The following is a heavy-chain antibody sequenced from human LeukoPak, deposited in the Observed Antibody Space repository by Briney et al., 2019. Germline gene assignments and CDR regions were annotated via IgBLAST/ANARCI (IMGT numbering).Heavy chain of an antibody. V-gene: IGHV3-11*01. CDR3: AKESLEGGSLDY. CDR2: ISSSGSTI. D-gene: IGHD1-26*01. Sequence: GGSQRLSCAASGFTFSDYYMSWIRQAPGKGLEWVSYISSSGSTIYYADSVKGRFTISRDNAKNSLYLQMNSLRAEDTAIYYCAKESLEGGSLDYWGQGTLVTVSS. J-gene: IGHJ4*02. CDR1: GFTFSDYY.